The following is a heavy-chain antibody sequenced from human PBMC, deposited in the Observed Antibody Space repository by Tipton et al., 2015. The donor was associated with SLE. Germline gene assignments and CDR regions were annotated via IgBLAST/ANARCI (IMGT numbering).Heavy chain of an antibody. CDR2: ISYGGGT. D-gene: IGHD1-20*01. CDR3: ARDLTGTIGSPIYGLDV. V-gene: IGHV4-59*12. Sequence: TLSLTCSVSDGSISSNYWIWIRQPPGKGLEWIGYISYGGGTNYNPSLKSRVTMSVDTSKNQFSLILSSVTAADTAVYYCARDLTGTIGSPIYGLDVWGRGTAVTVSS. J-gene: IGHJ6*02. CDR1: DGSISSNY.